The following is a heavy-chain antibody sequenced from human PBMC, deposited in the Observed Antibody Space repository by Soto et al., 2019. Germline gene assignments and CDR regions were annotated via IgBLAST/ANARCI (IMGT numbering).Heavy chain of an antibody. Sequence: EVQLVESGGGLVQPGGSLRLSCAASAFTLSGHHMGWVRQAPGKGLEWVGRTRNKANNYSTEYAASVKGRFTISRDDSKNSLYLQMNSLRAEDTAVYYCATLPAAASYYYYYGMDVWGQGTTVTVSS. CDR1: AFTLSGHH. CDR3: ATLPAAASYYYYYGMDV. D-gene: IGHD2-2*01. J-gene: IGHJ6*02. CDR2: TRNKANNYST. V-gene: IGHV3-72*01.